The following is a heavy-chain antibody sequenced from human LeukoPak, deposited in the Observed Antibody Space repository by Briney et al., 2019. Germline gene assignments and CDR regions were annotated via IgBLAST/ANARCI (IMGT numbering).Heavy chain of an antibody. V-gene: IGHV4-39*01. J-gene: IGHJ4*02. CDR3: ARIRAFRGVISYFFDY. D-gene: IGHD3-16*01. CDR1: GGSFSSSNYY. CDR2: MYYSGST. Sequence: SETLSLTCTVSGGSFSSSNYYWGWLRQPPGKGLEWIGSMYYSGSTYYNPSLKSRVTISGDTSKDQLSLKLTSVTAADTAFYYCARIRAFRGVISYFFDYWGQGTLVTVSS.